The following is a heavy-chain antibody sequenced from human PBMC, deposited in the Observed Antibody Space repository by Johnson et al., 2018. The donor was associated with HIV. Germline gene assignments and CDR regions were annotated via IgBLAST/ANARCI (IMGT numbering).Heavy chain of an antibody. D-gene: IGHD3-16*01. CDR2: ISYDGSNG. CDR3: AREDTPFGSPHEGDPFDV. CDR1: GFTVSSYF. Sequence: QVQLVESGGGLVQPGGSLRLYCAASGFTVSSYFMNWVRQAPGKGLEWVALISYDGSNGYYAASVTGRFTVSRENAKNSLYLQMNNLRAEDTAVYFCAREDTPFGSPHEGDPFDVWGQGTMVTVSS. J-gene: IGHJ3*01. V-gene: IGHV3-30*03.